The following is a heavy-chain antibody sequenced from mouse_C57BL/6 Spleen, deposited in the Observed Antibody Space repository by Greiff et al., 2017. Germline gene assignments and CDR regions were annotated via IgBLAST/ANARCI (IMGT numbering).Heavy chain of an antibody. D-gene: IGHD2-1*01. V-gene: IGHV1-76*01. Sequence: QVQLQQSGAELVRPGASVKLSCKASGYTFTDYYINWVKQRPGQGLEWIARIYPGSGNTYYNEKFKGKATLTAEKSSSTAYMQLSSLTSEDSAVYFCARYGDYGNSHFDYWGQGTTLTVSS. CDR3: ARYGDYGNSHFDY. CDR2: IYPGSGNT. J-gene: IGHJ2*01. CDR1: GYTFTDYY.